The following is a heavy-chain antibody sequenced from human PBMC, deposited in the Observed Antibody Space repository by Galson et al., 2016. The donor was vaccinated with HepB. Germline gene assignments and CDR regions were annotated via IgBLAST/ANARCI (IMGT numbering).Heavy chain of an antibody. Sequence: SLRLSCATSGFTYSTYWMHWVRRTPGKGLVWVSLINSDGSDTIYADSVKGRFTISRDNAKNTLYLQMNSLRVEDTAVYYCARWRLPTSYRGLAYWGQGTLVTVSS. CDR3: ARWRLPTSYRGLAY. J-gene: IGHJ4*02. D-gene: IGHD2-15*01. CDR1: GFTYSTYW. V-gene: IGHV3-74*01. CDR2: INSDGSDT.